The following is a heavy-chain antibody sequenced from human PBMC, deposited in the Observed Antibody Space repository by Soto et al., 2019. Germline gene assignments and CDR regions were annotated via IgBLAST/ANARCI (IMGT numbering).Heavy chain of an antibody. V-gene: IGHV3-21*01. CDR3: ARGSDDYIWGSYRRGSRSCDY. CDR1: GFTFSSYS. CDR2: ISSNSSYI. J-gene: IGHJ4*02. Sequence: EVQLVESGGGLVKPGGSLRLSCAASGFTFSSYSMNWVRQAPGKGLEWVSSISSNSSYIYYADSVKGRFTISRDNAKNSLYLQMNSLRAEDTAVYYCARGSDDYIWGSYRRGSRSCDYWGQGTLVTVSS. D-gene: IGHD3-16*02.